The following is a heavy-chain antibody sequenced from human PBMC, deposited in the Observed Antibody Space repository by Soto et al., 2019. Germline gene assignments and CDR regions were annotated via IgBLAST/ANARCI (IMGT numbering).Heavy chain of an antibody. Sequence: PSETLSLTCTVSGGSISSGDHYWSWIRQPPGKGLEWIGYIYDSGSTHYNPSLRSRVSMPVDASKNQFSLKLSSVTAADTAVYYCARGGVLLQFFDYWGQGALVTVS. D-gene: IGHD5-12*01. CDR1: GGSISSGDHY. CDR2: IYDSGST. J-gene: IGHJ4*02. CDR3: ARGGVLLQFFDY. V-gene: IGHV4-30-4*01.